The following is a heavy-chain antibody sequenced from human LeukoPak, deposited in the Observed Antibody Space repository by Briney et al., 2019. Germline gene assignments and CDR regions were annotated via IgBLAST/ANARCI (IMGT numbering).Heavy chain of an antibody. CDR3: ARGPPVVYDVLTGYYRFDY. J-gene: IGHJ4*02. Sequence: SETLSLTCAVHGGSFNGYYWSWIRQPPGKGLEWTGEINDSRSTKYNPSLKSRVTISVGTSKNRFSLKLNSVTAADTAVYYCARGPPVVYDVLTGYYRFDYWGQGTLVTVSS. CDR2: INDSRST. V-gene: IGHV4-34*01. CDR1: GGSFNGYY. D-gene: IGHD3-9*01.